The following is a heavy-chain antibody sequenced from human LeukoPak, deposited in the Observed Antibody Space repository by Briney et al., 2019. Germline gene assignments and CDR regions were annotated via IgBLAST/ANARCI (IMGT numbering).Heavy chain of an antibody. J-gene: IGHJ3*02. V-gene: IGHV1-18*01. CDR1: GYTFTSYG. CDR3: ATDRGYGDHDAFDI. D-gene: IGHD4-17*01. CDR2: ISAYNGNT. Sequence: ASVKVSCKASGYTFTSYGISWVRQAPGQGLEWMGWISAYNGNTNYAQKLQGRVTMTTDTSTSTAYMELRSLRSEDTAVYYCATDRGYGDHDAFDIWGQGTMVTVSS.